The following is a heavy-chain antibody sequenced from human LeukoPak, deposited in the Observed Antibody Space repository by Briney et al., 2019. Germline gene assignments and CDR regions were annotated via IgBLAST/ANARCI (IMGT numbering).Heavy chain of an antibody. Sequence: PGGSLRLSCAASGFTFSSYAMHWVRQAPGKGLEWVSGISWNSGSIGYADSVKGRFTISRDNAKNSLYLQMNSLRAEDTALYYCAKGSLGSGYFDYWGQGTLVTVSS. CDR2: ISWNSGSI. J-gene: IGHJ4*02. CDR1: GFTFSSYA. D-gene: IGHD3-22*01. V-gene: IGHV3-9*01. CDR3: AKGSLGSGYFDY.